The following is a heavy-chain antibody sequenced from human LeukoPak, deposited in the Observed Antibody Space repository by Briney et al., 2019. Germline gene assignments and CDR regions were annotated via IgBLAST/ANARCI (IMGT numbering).Heavy chain of an antibody. CDR2: ISYDGSNK. CDR3: AKDHHSSGYYYFDY. Sequence: PGGSLRLSCPASGFTFSSYGMHWVRQAPGTGLEGVAVISYDGSNKYYADSVKGRFTISRDNSKNTLYLQMNSLRAEDTAVYYCAKDHHSSGYYYFDYWGQGTLVTVSS. D-gene: IGHD3-22*01. CDR1: GFTFSSYG. J-gene: IGHJ4*02. V-gene: IGHV3-30*18.